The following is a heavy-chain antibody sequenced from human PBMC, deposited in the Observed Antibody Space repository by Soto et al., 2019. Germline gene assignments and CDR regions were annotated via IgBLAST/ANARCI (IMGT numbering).Heavy chain of an antibody. CDR3: ARDVVVVPASPGRYYYYGMDV. D-gene: IGHD2-2*01. V-gene: IGHV1-69*01. Sequence: QVQLVQSGAEVKKPGSSVKVSCKASGATFSSYAISWVRQAPRQGLEWKGGIIPIFGTANYEQKLQGRGTITAGESTSTAYRELSSLRSEDTAVYYCARDVVVVPASPGRYYYYGMDVWGQGTTVTVTS. CDR2: IIPIFGTA. CDR1: GATFSSYA. J-gene: IGHJ6*02.